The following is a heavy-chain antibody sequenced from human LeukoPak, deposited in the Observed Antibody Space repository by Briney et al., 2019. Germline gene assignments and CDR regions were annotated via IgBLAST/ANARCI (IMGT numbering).Heavy chain of an antibody. Sequence: GRSLRLSCAASGFTFSSYAMHWVRQAPGKGLEWVAVISYDGSNKYYADSVKGRFTISRDNSKNTLYLQMNSLRAEDTAVYYCARAPRGYSGYVGAFDYWGQGTLVTVSS. CDR3: ARAPRGYSGYVGAFDY. J-gene: IGHJ4*02. V-gene: IGHV3-30*01. CDR1: GFTFSSYA. CDR2: ISYDGSNK. D-gene: IGHD5-12*01.